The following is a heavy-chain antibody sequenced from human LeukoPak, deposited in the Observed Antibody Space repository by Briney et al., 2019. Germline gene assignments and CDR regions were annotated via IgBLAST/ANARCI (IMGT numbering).Heavy chain of an antibody. D-gene: IGHD3-16*01. V-gene: IGHV3-20*01. CDR2: INWNGGST. CDR3: GCIIDGMDV. Sequence: GGSLRLSSAASGFTFDDYGMSWVRQAPGKGLEWVSGINWNGGSTGYADSAKGRFTISRDNAKNSLYLQMNSLRAEDTALYHCGCIIDGMDVWGQGTTVTVSS. CDR1: GFTFDDYG. J-gene: IGHJ6*02.